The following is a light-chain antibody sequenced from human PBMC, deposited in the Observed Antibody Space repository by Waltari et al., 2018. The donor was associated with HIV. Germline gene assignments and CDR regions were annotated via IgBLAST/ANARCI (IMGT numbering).Light chain of an antibody. J-gene: IGKJ5*01. V-gene: IGKV3-20*01. CDR1: QSVSSSY. Sequence: EIVLTQSPGTLSLSPGERATLSCRASQSVSSSYLAWYQQQPGQAPRLRIYGASSRATGIPDRFSGSGSGTDFTLTISRLEPEDFAVYYCQQYGSSPPITFGQGTRLEIK. CDR3: QQYGSSPPIT. CDR2: GAS.